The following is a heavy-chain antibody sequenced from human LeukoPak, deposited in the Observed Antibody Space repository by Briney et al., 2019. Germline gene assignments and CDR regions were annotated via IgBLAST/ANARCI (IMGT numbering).Heavy chain of an antibody. CDR1: GFTLSSYS. Sequence: PGGSLRLSCAASGFTLSSYSMNWVRQAPGKGLEWVSSISSSSSYIYYADSVKGRFTISRDNAKNSLYLQMNSLRAEDTAVYYCARDYYDFWSGYLSYMDVWGKGTTVTVSS. J-gene: IGHJ6*03. CDR3: ARDYYDFWSGYLSYMDV. V-gene: IGHV3-21*01. D-gene: IGHD3-3*01. CDR2: ISSSSSYI.